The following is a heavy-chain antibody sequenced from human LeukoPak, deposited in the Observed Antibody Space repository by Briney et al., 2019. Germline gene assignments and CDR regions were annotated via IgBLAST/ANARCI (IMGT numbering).Heavy chain of an antibody. J-gene: IGHJ4*02. D-gene: IGHD2-2*01. Sequence: GGSLRLSCAASGFSFINYAMSWVRQAPGKGLEWVSVISGGGVNIFYAESVKGRFTISRDDSKNTVYLQMNSLRAEDTAVYYCAKDPIYYVPAAPDYFDYWGQGTLVTVSS. CDR1: GFSFINYA. CDR3: AKDPIYYVPAAPDYFDY. CDR2: ISGGGVNI. V-gene: IGHV3-23*01.